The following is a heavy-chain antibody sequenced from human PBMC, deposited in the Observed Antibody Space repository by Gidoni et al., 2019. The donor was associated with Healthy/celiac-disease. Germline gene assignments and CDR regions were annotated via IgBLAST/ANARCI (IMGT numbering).Heavy chain of an antibody. J-gene: IGHJ4*02. CDR1: GYTFTSYG. V-gene: IGHV1-18*01. D-gene: IGHD2-2*01. CDR3: ARDLGGDIVVVPAEPYYFDY. Sequence: QVQLVQSGAEVKKPGASVKVSCKASGYTFTSYGLSWVRQAPGQGLEWMGWISAYNGNTNYAQKLQGRVTMTTDTSTSTAYMELRSLRSDDTAVYYCARDLGGDIVVVPAEPYYFDYWGQGTLVTVSS. CDR2: ISAYNGNT.